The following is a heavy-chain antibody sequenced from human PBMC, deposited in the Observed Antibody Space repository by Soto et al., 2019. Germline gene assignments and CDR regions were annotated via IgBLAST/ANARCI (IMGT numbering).Heavy chain of an antibody. Sequence: GGSLRLSCAASGFTFSSYAMSWVRQAPGKGLEWVSAISGSGGSTYYADSVKGRFTISRDNSKNTLYLQMNSLRAEDTAVYYCAKGGADSGYAARGLLDYWGQGTLVTVSS. V-gene: IGHV3-23*01. CDR3: AKGGADSGYAARGLLDY. CDR1: GFTFSSYA. J-gene: IGHJ4*02. D-gene: IGHD5-12*01. CDR2: ISGSGGST.